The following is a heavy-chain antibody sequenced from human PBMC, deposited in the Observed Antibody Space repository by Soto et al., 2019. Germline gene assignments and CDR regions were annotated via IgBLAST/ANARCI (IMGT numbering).Heavy chain of an antibody. J-gene: IGHJ6*02. CDR1: GGSFSNYA. CDR2: IIPMFGTA. V-gene: IGHV1-69*13. Sequence: SVKVSCKTSGGSFSNYAISWVRQAPGQGLEWMGAIIPMFGTANYAQMFQGRVTITADESTNTAYMEVSSLRSEDSAVYYCARGATVTREYFYGMDVWGQGTTVTISS. D-gene: IGHD4-4*01. CDR3: ARGATVTREYFYGMDV.